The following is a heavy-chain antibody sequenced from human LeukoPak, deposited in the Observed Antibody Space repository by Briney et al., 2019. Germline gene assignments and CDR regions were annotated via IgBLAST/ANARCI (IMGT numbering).Heavy chain of an antibody. J-gene: IGHJ4*02. CDR1: GYTFTIYG. CDR2: INPYNGNT. Sequence: EASVKVSFKASGYTFTIYGISWVRQAPGQGLEWMGWINPYNGNTSYARKLQGRVTMTTDTSTSTAYMELRSLRSDDTAVYYCARGYYGSGSYLRREFDYWGQGTLVTVSS. D-gene: IGHD3-10*01. V-gene: IGHV1-18*01. CDR3: ARGYYGSGSYLRREFDY.